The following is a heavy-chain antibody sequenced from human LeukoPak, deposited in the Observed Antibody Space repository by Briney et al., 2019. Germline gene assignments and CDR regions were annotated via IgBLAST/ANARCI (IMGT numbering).Heavy chain of an antibody. J-gene: IGHJ3*02. CDR2: ISAYNGNT. CDR3: AGVHPSDAFDI. V-gene: IGHV1-18*01. CDR1: GYTLTSYG. Sequence: ASVKVSCQPSGYTLTSYGISWVRQAPGQGLEWMGWISAYNGNTNYAQKLQGRVTMTTDTSTSTAYMELRSLRSDDTAVYYCAGVHPSDAFDIWGEGTMVTVSS.